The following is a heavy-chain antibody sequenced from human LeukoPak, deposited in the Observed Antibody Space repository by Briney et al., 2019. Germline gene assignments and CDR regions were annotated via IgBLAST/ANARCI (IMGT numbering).Heavy chain of an antibody. Sequence: ASVKVSCKASGYTFTSYDISWVRQAPGQGLEWMGRIIPIFGTANYAQKFQGRVTITTDESTSTAYMELSSLRSEDTAVYYCAREGGIAVAGTYWFDPWGQGTLVTVSS. J-gene: IGHJ5*02. CDR2: IIPIFGTA. CDR1: GYTFTSYD. D-gene: IGHD6-19*01. V-gene: IGHV1-69*05. CDR3: AREGGIAVAGTYWFDP.